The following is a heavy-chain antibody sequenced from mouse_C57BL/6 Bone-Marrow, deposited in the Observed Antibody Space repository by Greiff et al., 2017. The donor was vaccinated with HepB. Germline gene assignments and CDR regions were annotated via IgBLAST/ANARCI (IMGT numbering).Heavy chain of an antibody. V-gene: IGHV1-81*01. CDR2: IYPRSGNT. D-gene: IGHD3-2*02. CDR3: ARGQLTPEFAY. Sequence: QVQLQQSGAELARPGASVKLSCKASGYTFTSYGISWVKQRTGQGLEWIGEIYPRSGNTYYNEKFKGKATLTADKSSSTAYMELRSLTSEDSAVYFCARGQLTPEFAYWGQGTLVTVSA. J-gene: IGHJ3*01. CDR1: GYTFTSYG.